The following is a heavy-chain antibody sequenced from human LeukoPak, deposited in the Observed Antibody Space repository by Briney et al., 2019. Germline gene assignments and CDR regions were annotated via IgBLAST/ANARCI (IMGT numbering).Heavy chain of an antibody. CDR2: IYTSGST. Sequence: SETLSLTCTVSGGSISSGSYYWSWIRQPAGKGLEWGGRIYTSGSTNYNPSLKSRVTISVDTSTSQLSLKLSSVTAADTAVYYCARGRRPYYFDYWGQGTLVTVSS. J-gene: IGHJ4*02. CDR1: GGSISSGSYY. V-gene: IGHV4-61*02. CDR3: ARGRRPYYFDY.